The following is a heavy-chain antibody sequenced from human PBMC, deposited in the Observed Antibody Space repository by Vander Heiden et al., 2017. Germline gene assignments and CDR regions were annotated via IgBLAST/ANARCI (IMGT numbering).Heavy chain of an antibody. Sequence: QVQLQESGPGLVKPSQTLSLTCTVSGGSISSGGYYWSWIRQHPGKGLEWIGYIYYSGSTYYNPALKSRVTISVDTSKNQLSLKLRSVTAAETAVYYFAIEGRLNRVYGMDVWGEGTTVAVYS. CDR3: AIEGRLNRVYGMDV. CDR1: GGSISSGGYY. J-gene: IGHJ6*04. D-gene: IGHD2-15*01. V-gene: IGHV4-31*03. CDR2: IYYSGST.